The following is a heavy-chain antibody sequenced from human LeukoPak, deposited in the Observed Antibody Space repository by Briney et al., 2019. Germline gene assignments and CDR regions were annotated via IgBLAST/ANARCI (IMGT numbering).Heavy chain of an antibody. J-gene: IGHJ4*02. V-gene: IGHV4-34*01. Sequence: SETLSLTCAVYGGSFSGYYWSWIRQPPGKGLEWIGEINHSGRTFYNPSLKSRVTISVDTSKNQFSLKLSSVTAADTAVYYCARGVGIIAAAFRLWGQGTLVTVSS. CDR2: INHSGRT. CDR3: ARGVGIIAAAFRL. CDR1: GGSFSGYY. D-gene: IGHD6-13*01.